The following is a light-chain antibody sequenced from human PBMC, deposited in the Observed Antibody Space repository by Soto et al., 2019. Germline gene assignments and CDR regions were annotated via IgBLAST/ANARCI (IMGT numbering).Light chain of an antibody. CDR2: EVT. Sequence: QSVLTQPASVSGSPGQSITISCTGSSSDIGSHARVSWIQQHPGKTPKLMIFEVTNRPSGVSSRFSGSKSGNTASLTISGLQAEDEADYYCTSFTSSNTWVFGGGTKLTVL. V-gene: IGLV2-14*01. CDR1: SSDIGSHAR. J-gene: IGLJ3*02. CDR3: TSFTSSNTWV.